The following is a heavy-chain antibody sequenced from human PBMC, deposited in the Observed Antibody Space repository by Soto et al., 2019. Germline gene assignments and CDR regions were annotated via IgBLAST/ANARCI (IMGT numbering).Heavy chain of an antibody. J-gene: IGHJ6*03. CDR2: IYYSGST. Sequence: SETLSLTCTVSGGSISSYYWSWIRQPPGKGLEWIGYIYYSGSTNYNPSLKSRVTISVDTSKNQFSLKLSSVTAADTAVYYCARDSGSRYSGYYYSCYHYYYYTEVCGKGTMVNV. CDR1: GGSISSYY. CDR3: ARDSGSRYSGYYYSCYHYYYYTEV. D-gene: IGHD5-12*01. V-gene: IGHV4-59*01.